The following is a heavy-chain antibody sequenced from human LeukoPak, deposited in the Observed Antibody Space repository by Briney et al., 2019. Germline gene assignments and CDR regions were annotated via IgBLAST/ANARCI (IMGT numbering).Heavy chain of an antibody. J-gene: IGHJ3*02. CDR3: ARTYCSGGSCGAFDI. CDR2: ISYDGSNK. V-gene: IGHV3-30*04. D-gene: IGHD2-15*01. Sequence: GGSLRLSCAASGFTFSSYAMHWVRQAPGKGLEWVAVISYDGSNKYYAGSVKGRFTISRDNSKNTLYLQMNSLRAEDTAVYYCARTYCSGGSCGAFDIWGQGTMVTVSS. CDR1: GFTFSSYA.